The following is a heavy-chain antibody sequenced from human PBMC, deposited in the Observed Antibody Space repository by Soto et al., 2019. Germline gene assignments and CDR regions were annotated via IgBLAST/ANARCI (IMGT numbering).Heavy chain of an antibody. Sequence: QVQVVESGGGVLQPGGSLRLSCAASGFTFTSYGMHWVRQAPGKGLEWVAVVWFDGTKTYYADSVKGRFTISRDNSKKTLYLQMNSLRAEDTAVYYCARAVGDGYNYNYYYAMDVWGQGTTVTVSS. CDR1: GFTFTSYG. J-gene: IGHJ6*02. CDR3: ARAVGDGYNYNYYYAMDV. CDR2: VWFDGTKT. D-gene: IGHD5-12*01. V-gene: IGHV3-33*01.